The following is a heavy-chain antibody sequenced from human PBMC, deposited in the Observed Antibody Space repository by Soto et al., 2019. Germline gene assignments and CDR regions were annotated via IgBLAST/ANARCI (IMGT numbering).Heavy chain of an antibody. Sequence: VQLLESGGGLVQPGGSLRLSCAASGFTFSNYGMNWVRQAPGKGLEWVSGISGSGGSTYYADSVKGRFTISRDNSKNTLYLQMNSLRAEDTAVYYCAKIIGYNSGWSDYWGQGTLVTVSS. CDR3: AKIIGYNSGWSDY. CDR2: ISGSGGST. V-gene: IGHV3-23*01. J-gene: IGHJ4*02. CDR1: GFTFSNYG. D-gene: IGHD6-19*01.